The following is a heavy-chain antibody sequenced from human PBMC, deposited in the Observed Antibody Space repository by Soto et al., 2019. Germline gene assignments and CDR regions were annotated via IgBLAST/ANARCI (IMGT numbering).Heavy chain of an antibody. V-gene: IGHV3-23*01. CDR3: AKERDSSGYFDS. Sequence: EVQLLESGGGLVQPGGSLRLSCAASGFTFSDYAMNWVRQAPGKGLEWVSAISGRGGNTYYADSVKGRFTISRDNSKNTLYLQMNSLRAEDTAVYYCAKERDSSGYFDSWGQGTLVTVSS. J-gene: IGHJ5*01. D-gene: IGHD3-22*01. CDR1: GFTFSDYA. CDR2: ISGRGGNT.